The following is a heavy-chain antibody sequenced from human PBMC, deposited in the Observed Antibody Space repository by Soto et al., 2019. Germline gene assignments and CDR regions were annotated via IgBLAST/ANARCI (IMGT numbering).Heavy chain of an antibody. J-gene: IGHJ6*02. D-gene: IGHD6-19*01. CDR1: GDTFNTYG. Sequence: ASVKVSCKATGDTFNTYGITWVRQAPGQGLEWMGWVSPYKDDTKYSQRLQGRVTMTIDTPTSTAYMELRSLRSDDTAVYYCARGRQCSSYHHYMYYYGMDVWGQGTTVTVFS. V-gene: IGHV1-18*01. CDR3: ARGRQCSSYHHYMYYYGMDV. CDR2: VSPYKDDT.